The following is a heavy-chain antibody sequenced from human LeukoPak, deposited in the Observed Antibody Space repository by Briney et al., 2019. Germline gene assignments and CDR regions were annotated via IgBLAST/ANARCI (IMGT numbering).Heavy chain of an antibody. CDR2: INHSGST. CDR1: GGSFSGYY. D-gene: IGHD5-18*01. J-gene: IGHJ4*02. CDR3: ARIDAAMVYPFDY. Sequence: SETLSLTCAVYGGSFSGYYWSWIRQTPGKGLEWIGEINHSGSTNYNPSLKSRVTISVDTSKNQFSLKLSSVTAADTAVYYCARIDAAMVYPFDYWGQGTLVTVSS. V-gene: IGHV4-34*01.